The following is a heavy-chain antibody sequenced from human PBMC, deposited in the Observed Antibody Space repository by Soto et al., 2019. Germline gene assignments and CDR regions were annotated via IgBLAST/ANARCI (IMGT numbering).Heavy chain of an antibody. V-gene: IGHV3-15*01. CDR1: GFTFSNAW. Sequence: GGSLRLSCAASGFTFSNAWMSWVRQAPGKGLEWVGRIKSKTDGGTTDYAAPVKGRFTISRDDSKNTLYLQMNSLKTEDTAVYYCTTTVLDCSSTSCYYFDYWGQGTLVTVSS. CDR3: TTTVLDCSSTSCYYFDY. J-gene: IGHJ4*02. CDR2: IKSKTDGGTT. D-gene: IGHD2-2*01.